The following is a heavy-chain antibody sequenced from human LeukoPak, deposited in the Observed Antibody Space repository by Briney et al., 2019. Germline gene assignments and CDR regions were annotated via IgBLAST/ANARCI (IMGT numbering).Heavy chain of an antibody. J-gene: IGHJ4*02. CDR1: GYTFTSYG. CDR2: ILPIFRMT. V-gene: IGHV1-69*13. D-gene: IGHD2-2*01. CDR3: AICSSTWSGDRPDS. Sequence: EASVKVSCKASGYTFTSYGISWVRQAPGQGLEWMGGILPIFRMTNYAEKFQGRVTITADESTTTAYLELNSLRSEDTAVYYCAICSSTWSGDRPDSWGQGSLVTVSS.